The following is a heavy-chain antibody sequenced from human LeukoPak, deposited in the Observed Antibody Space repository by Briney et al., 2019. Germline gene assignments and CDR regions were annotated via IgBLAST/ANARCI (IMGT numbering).Heavy chain of an antibody. J-gene: IGHJ4*02. CDR1: GFTFSAYE. Sequence: PGGSLRLSCAASGFTFSAYEMNWVRQAPGKGLEPVSYISGSGNSISYADSVRGRFTISGDNAKNSLFLQMNSLRVEDTAVYYCVRDGRGYCGSTSCRPFDSWGRGTQVTVSS. V-gene: IGHV3-48*03. D-gene: IGHD2-2*01. CDR3: VRDGRGYCGSTSCRPFDS. CDR2: ISGSGNSI.